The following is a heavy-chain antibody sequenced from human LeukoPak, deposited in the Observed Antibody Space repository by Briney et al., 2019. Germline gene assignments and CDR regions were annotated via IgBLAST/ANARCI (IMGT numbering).Heavy chain of an antibody. J-gene: IGHJ4*02. D-gene: IGHD1-1*01. CDR3: ANEMNWSFGY. CDR2: IKPDGSYN. CDR1: GFTFSHYW. Sequence: GGSLRLSCTASGFTFSHYWMSWVRQAPGKGLEWVATIKPDGSYNDHVDSVKGRFTISRDNAKNSLYLQMSSLRAEDAAVYYCANEMNWSFGYWGQGTLVTVSS. V-gene: IGHV3-7*02.